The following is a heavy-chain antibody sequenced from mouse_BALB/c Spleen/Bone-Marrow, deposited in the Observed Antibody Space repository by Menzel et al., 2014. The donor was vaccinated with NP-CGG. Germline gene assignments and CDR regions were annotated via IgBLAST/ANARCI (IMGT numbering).Heavy chain of an antibody. CDR3: TRPRGYGNWFAY. V-gene: IGHV1S127*01. D-gene: IGHD2-1*01. Sequence: QVQLQQPGAELVKPGASVKMSCKASGYTFTSYWMHWVKQRPGQGLEWIGVIDPSDSYTSYNQKFKGKATLTVDTSSSTAYMQLSSLTSEDSAVYYCTRPRGYGNWFAYWGQGTLVTVSA. CDR1: GYTFTSYW. CDR2: IDPSDSYT. J-gene: IGHJ3*01.